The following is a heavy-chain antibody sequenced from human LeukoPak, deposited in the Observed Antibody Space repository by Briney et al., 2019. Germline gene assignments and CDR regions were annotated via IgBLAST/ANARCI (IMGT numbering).Heavy chain of an antibody. J-gene: IGHJ4*02. CDR3: AKPTRGSGSSLIYF. Sequence: TGGSLRLSCAASGFTFSRYGMHWARQAPGKGLEWVAVIWEDGSSKYYGDSVKGRFTISRDNSKNTLYLQMNSLRAEDTAVYYCAKPTRGSGSSLIYFWGQGTLVTVSS. V-gene: IGHV3-33*06. CDR1: GFTFSRYG. CDR2: IWEDGSSK. D-gene: IGHD1-26*01.